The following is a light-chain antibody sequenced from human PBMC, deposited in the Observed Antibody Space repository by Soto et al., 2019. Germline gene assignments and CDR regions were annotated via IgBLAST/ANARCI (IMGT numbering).Light chain of an antibody. V-gene: IGKV1-33*01. CDR2: EAS. CDR1: QDVSNY. J-gene: IGKJ3*01. CDR3: QQYDNLPS. Sequence: DIQMTQSPSSLSASVGDRVTITCQTSQDVSNYLNWYQQKPGKAPKLLIFEASTLETGVPSRFSGSGSGTDFTFIISSLQPEEIAKYQCQQYDNLPSFGPGTKVDIK.